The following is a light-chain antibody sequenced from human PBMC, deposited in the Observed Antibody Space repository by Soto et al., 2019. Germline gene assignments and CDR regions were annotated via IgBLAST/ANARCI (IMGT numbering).Light chain of an antibody. J-gene: IGKJ1*01. CDR2: GAS. CDR3: QQYNNWWT. Sequence: EIVMTQSPATLSVSPGERATLSCRASQSVSNNLAWYQKKPGQAPRLLIYGASTRATGIPASCSGSGSGTEFTLTISSLQSEDFAFYYWQQYNNWWTFGQGTRVDIK. V-gene: IGKV3-15*01. CDR1: QSVSNN.